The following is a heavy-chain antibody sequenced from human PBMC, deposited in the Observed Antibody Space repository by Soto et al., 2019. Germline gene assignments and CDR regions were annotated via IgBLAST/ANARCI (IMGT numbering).Heavy chain of an antibody. J-gene: IGHJ4*02. D-gene: IGHD5-12*01. V-gene: IGHV3-66*01. CDR2: LYSGGDT. CDR3: ATVWSRDGYNYY. Sequence: EVQLVESGGGLVQPGGSLRLSCVASGFSVSSNYMTWVRRALGKGLEWVSVLYSGGDTYYADSVKGRFIISRDNSKNTLYLQVNSLRGEDTAVYYCATVWSRDGYNYYWGQGTLVTVSS. CDR1: GFSVSSNY.